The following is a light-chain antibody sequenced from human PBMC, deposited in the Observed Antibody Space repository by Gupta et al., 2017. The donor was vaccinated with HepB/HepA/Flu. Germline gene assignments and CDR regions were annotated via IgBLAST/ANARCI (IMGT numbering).Light chain of an antibody. CDR1: SSDVGGYNY. V-gene: IGLV2-14*01. CDR2: YVS. J-gene: IGLJ2*01. Sequence: QSALTQPSSVSWSPGQSITISCTGTSSDVGGYNYVSWYQQHPGTAPTLLLYYVSTRPSGVSNRFSGATSCDTASLTLSGLHDEDDAYDYYSSDKNSSPHDGVFGGGTKVT. CDR3: SSDKNSSPHDGV.